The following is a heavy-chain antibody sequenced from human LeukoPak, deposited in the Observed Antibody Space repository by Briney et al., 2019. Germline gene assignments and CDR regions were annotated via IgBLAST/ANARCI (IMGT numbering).Heavy chain of an antibody. D-gene: IGHD2-2*01. CDR1: RFTFSSYE. Sequence: PGGSLRLSCAASRFTFSSYEMNRVRQAPGKGLEWVSYISSSGSTIYYADSVKGRFTISRDNAKNSLYLQMNSLRAEDTAVYYCARSRCSSTSCYANYYYYYMDVWGKGTTVTVSS. CDR2: ISSSGSTI. J-gene: IGHJ6*03. V-gene: IGHV3-48*03. CDR3: ARSRCSSTSCYANYYYYYMDV.